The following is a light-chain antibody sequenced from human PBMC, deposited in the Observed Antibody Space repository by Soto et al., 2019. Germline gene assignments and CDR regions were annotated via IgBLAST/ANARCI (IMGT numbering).Light chain of an antibody. CDR3: TSYASTSAVV. Sequence: QSALTQPASVSGSPGQSITISCTGTSSDVGGYNYVSWYQHHPGKAPKLMIYEVSDRPSEVSNRFSGSKSGNTASLTISGLQAEDEAGYYCTSYASTSAVVFGGGTKLTVL. CDR2: EVS. V-gene: IGLV2-14*01. CDR1: SSDVGGYNY. J-gene: IGLJ2*01.